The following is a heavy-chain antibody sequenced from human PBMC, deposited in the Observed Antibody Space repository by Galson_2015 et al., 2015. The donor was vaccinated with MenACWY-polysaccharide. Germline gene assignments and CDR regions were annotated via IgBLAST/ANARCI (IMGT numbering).Heavy chain of an antibody. CDR2: MNSDGGWI. J-gene: IGHJ5*01. V-gene: IGHV3-74*01. CDR1: GFTFSIYW. Sequence: SLRLSCAASGFTFSIYWMHWVRQAPGKGLVWVSRMNSDGGWIRYADSVKGRFTMSRDNAKNTLYLQMNSLRAEYTAVYYCVRDILITVTSSLWFDSWGQGTLFTVSS. CDR3: VRDILITVTSSLWFDS. D-gene: IGHD4-17*01.